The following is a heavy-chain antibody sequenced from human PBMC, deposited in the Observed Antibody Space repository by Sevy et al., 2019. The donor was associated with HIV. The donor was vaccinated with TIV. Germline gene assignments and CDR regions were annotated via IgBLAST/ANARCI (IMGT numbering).Heavy chain of an antibody. CDR1: GFTFGDYC. CDR3: TRWKAAQSIFDY. Sequence: GGSLRLSCTASGFTFGDYCMSWVRQAPGKGLEWVAFLKSDVYGGTVDHAASGRGRFVISREESKTIAYLQMNDLKTEETGVYYCTRWKAAQSIFDYWGQGALVTVS. D-gene: IGHD6-13*01. J-gene: IGHJ4*02. CDR2: LKSDVYGGTV. V-gene: IGHV3-49*04.